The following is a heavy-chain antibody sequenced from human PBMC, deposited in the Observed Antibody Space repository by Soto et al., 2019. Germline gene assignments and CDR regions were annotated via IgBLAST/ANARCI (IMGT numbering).Heavy chain of an antibody. V-gene: IGHV3-11*01. Sequence: GGSLRLSCAASGFTFSDYYMSWIRQAPGKGLEWVSYISSSGSTIYYADSVKGRFTISRDNAKNSLYLQMNSLRAEDTAVYYCARAPREAVVVAATHFDIWGQGTMVTVSS. CDR2: ISSSGSTI. CDR3: ARAPREAVVVAATHFDI. D-gene: IGHD2-15*01. CDR1: GFTFSDYY. J-gene: IGHJ3*02.